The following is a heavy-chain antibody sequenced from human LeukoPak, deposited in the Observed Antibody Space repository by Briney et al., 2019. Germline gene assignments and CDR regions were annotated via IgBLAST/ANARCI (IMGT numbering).Heavy chain of an antibody. CDR3: ARTGDSDYGPSYP. D-gene: IGHD5-12*01. V-gene: IGHV4-59*08. J-gene: IGHJ5*02. Sequence: SETLSLTCTVSGGSISSYYWSWIRQPPGKGLEWIGYISYIGSTNYSPSLKSRVTISVDTSKNQFSLKLSSVTAADTAVYYCARTGDSDYGPSYPWGQGTLVTVSS. CDR1: GGSISSYY. CDR2: ISYIGST.